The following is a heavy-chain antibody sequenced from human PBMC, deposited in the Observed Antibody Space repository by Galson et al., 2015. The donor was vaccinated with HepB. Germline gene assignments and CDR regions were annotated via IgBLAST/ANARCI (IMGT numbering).Heavy chain of an antibody. CDR2: ISWNSGNI. CDR1: GFTFDDYA. D-gene: IGHD5-18*01. J-gene: IGHJ4*02. CDR3: AKDSRSGYRYGSRGPTLDY. V-gene: IGHV3-9*01. Sequence: SLRLSCAASGFTFDDYAMHWVRQAPGKGLEWVSGISWNSGNIDYADSVKGRFTISRDNAKNSLYLQMNSLRAEDTALYYCAKDSRSGYRYGSRGPTLDYWGQGALVTVSS.